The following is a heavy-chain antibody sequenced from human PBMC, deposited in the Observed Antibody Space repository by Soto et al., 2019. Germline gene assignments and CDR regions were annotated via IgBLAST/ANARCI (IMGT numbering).Heavy chain of an antibody. CDR2: ISPYNGNT. CDR1: GYTFINYG. CDR3: ARGWELRRGGGSMSNYYYGMDV. V-gene: IGHV1-18*01. J-gene: IGHJ6*02. Sequence: QIHLVQSGAEVMKPGASVKVSCKTSGYTFINYGITWVRQAPGQGLEWMGWISPYNGNTNSAQKFQGRVTMTTDTYTPTAYMERGSLRSDATAVYFCARGWELRRGGGSMSNYYYGMDVWGQGTPVTVSS. D-gene: IGHD1-26*01.